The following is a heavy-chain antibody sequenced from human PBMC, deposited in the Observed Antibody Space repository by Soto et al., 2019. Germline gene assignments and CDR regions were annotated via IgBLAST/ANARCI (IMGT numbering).Heavy chain of an antibody. J-gene: IGHJ5*02. CDR2: IYYSGST. D-gene: IGHD3-22*01. Sequence: SETLSLTCTVSGGSISSGGYYWSWIRQHPGKGLEWIGYIYYSGSTYYNPSLKSRVTISVDTSENQFSLKLSSVTAADTAVYYCARDFPYDSSPGVWFDPWGQGTLVTVSS. CDR1: GGSISSGGYY. V-gene: IGHV4-31*03. CDR3: ARDFPYDSSPGVWFDP.